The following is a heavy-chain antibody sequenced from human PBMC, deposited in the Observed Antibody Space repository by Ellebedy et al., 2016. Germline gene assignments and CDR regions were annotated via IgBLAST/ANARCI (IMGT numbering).Heavy chain of an antibody. CDR1: GFTFSNFW. CDR3: ARKIVASSKGGAFDI. J-gene: IGHJ3*02. D-gene: IGHD3-3*02. Sequence: GGSLRLSCAASGFTFSNFWMTWVRQAPGKGLEWVATINQHGSEKYYVDSVKGRFTISRENPKNTLSLQMSSLKAEDTAVYYCARKIVASSKGGAFDIWGQGTMVTVSS. CDR2: INQHGSEK. V-gene: IGHV3-7*01.